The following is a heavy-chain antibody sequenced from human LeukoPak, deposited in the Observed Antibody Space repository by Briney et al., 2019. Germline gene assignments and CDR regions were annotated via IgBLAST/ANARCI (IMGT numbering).Heavy chain of an antibody. CDR3: ARGASDSSGYYPY. CDR1: GGSISSGDYY. D-gene: IGHD3-22*01. CDR2: IYYSGST. Sequence: SQTLSLTCTVSGGSISSGDYYWIWIRQPPGKGLGWIGYIYYSGSTYYNPSLKSRLTISVDTSKNQFSLNLSSVTAADTAVYYCARGASDSSGYYPYWGQGTLVTVSS. J-gene: IGHJ4*02. V-gene: IGHV4-30-4*01.